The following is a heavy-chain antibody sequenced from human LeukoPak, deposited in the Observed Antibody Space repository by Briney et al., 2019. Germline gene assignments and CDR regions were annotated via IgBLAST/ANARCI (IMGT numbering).Heavy chain of an antibody. CDR3: ARVYYYDSSGYYPDAFDI. J-gene: IGHJ3*02. D-gene: IGHD3-22*01. Sequence: SETLSLTCTVSGGSISSYYWSWIRQPPGKGLEWIGYIYYSGSTYYNPSLKSRVTISVDTSKNQFSLKLSSVTAADTAVYYCARVYYYDSSGYYPDAFDIWGQGTMVTVSS. CDR1: GGSISSYY. CDR2: IYYSGST. V-gene: IGHV4-30-4*01.